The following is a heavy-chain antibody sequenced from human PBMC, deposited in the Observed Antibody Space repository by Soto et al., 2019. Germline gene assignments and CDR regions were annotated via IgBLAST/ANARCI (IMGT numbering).Heavy chain of an antibody. CDR2: ISSNGDST. D-gene: IGHD3-10*01. Sequence: PGGSLRLSCSASGFTFSSYAIHWVRQAPGKGLEYVSGISSNGDSTSYADSVKGRFTISRDNDKNMVYLQMSSLRVEDTAVYYCVKSWGTMVRGAWFDPWGQGALVNSPQ. J-gene: IGHJ5*02. CDR3: VKSWGTMVRGAWFDP. CDR1: GFTFSSYA. V-gene: IGHV3-64D*06.